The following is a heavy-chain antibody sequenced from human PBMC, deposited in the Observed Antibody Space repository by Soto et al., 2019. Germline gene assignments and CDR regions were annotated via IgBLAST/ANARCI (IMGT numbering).Heavy chain of an antibody. CDR2: ISAYNGNT. D-gene: IGHD6-19*01. CDR3: ARRTRSAWYVCDY. J-gene: IGHJ4*02. V-gene: IGHV1-18*01. Sequence: QVQLVQSGGEVKMPGASVKVSCKASGYTFTSYHITWVRQAPGQGLEWMRWISAYNGNTNYAQNFQGRVSMTTDSSTTTAYMELRNLRSDDTAVYYCARRTRSAWYVCDYWGLGTLVTVSS. CDR1: GYTFTSYH.